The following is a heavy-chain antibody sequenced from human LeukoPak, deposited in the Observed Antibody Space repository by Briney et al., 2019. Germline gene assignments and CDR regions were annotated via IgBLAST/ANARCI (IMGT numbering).Heavy chain of an antibody. CDR2: INPNSGGT. D-gene: IGHD3-16*02. CDR3: ARGVRLRLGELSSLDAFDI. CDR1: GYTFTGYY. J-gene: IGHJ3*02. V-gene: IGHV1-2*02. Sequence: ASVKVSCKASGYTFTGYYMHWVRQAPGQGLEWMGWINPNSGGTNYAQKFQGRDTMTRDTSISTAYMELSRLRSDDTAVYYCARGVRLRLGELSSLDAFDIWGQGTMVTVSS.